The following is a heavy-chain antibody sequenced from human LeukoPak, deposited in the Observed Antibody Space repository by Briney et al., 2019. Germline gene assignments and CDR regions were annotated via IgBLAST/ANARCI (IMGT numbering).Heavy chain of an antibody. CDR3: ARDRGYSGYDLDSWSFDY. CDR2: ISYDGSNK. V-gene: IGHV3-30*09. J-gene: IGHJ4*02. Sequence: GGSLRLSCAASGFXFSSYAMHWVRQAPGKGLEWVAVISYDGSNKYYEDPLKGRCAISRDNSKNTLYLQMHSLRAEDTAVYYCARDRGYSGYDLDSWSFDYWGQGTLVTVSS. D-gene: IGHD5-12*01. CDR1: GFXFSSYA.